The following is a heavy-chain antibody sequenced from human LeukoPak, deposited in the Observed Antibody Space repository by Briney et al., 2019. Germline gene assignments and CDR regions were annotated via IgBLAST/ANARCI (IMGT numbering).Heavy chain of an antibody. D-gene: IGHD6-6*01. Sequence: SETLSLTCTVSGGSISSYYWSWIRQPPGKGLEWTGYIYTSGSTNYNPSLKSRVTISVDTSKNQFSLKLSSVTAADTAVYYCARHGGIAARPEAAFDIWGQGTMVTVSS. CDR1: GGSISSYY. V-gene: IGHV4-4*09. J-gene: IGHJ3*02. CDR3: ARHGGIAARPEAAFDI. CDR2: IYTSGST.